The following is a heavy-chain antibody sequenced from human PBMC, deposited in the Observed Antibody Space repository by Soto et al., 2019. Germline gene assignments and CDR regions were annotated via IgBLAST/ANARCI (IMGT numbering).Heavy chain of an antibody. CDR2: INEDGTKR. D-gene: IGHD2-15*01. CDR1: GFSLTRYW. J-gene: IGHJ4*02. V-gene: IGHV3-7*01. Sequence: EVQLVESGGGLVQSGGSLRLSCIASGFSLTRYWMSWVRQTPGKGLEWVAKINEDGTKRDYMESVEGRFTISRDNAKNSLCLQMNSLRADDTAVYYCTRWDGRCSGGSCFFDSWGQGTLVTVSS. CDR3: TRWDGRCSGGSCFFDS.